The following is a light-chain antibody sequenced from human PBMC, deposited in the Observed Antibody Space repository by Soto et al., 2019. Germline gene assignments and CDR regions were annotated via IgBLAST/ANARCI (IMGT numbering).Light chain of an antibody. Sequence: EIVLTQSPGTLSLSPGDRATLSRRASQSINGNYLHWYQQKPGQAPRLLIFGTSSRATGIPDRFIGGGSGTDFTLTISRLEPEDFAVYYCQQCGSLPGTFGQGTKVDI. CDR3: QQCGSLPGT. CDR2: GTS. V-gene: IGKV3-20*01. J-gene: IGKJ1*01. CDR1: QSINGNY.